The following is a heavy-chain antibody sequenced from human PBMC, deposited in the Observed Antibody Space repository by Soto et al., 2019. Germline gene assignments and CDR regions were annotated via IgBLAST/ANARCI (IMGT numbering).Heavy chain of an antibody. V-gene: IGHV4-30-4*01. CDR3: ARGLVIRPYYHPGIDV. CDR2: ISSIGST. CDR1: GGSISSGDYF. J-gene: IGHJ6*02. D-gene: IGHD3-9*01. Sequence: QVQLQESGPGLVKPSQTLSLTCTVSGGSISSGDYFWSWIRQSPGKGLEWIGYISSIGSTYYNPSLKNRVLVSKDTSQNQFPLKLGSVTTTDTAVYYCARGLVIRPYYHPGIDVWGQGTTVTVSS.